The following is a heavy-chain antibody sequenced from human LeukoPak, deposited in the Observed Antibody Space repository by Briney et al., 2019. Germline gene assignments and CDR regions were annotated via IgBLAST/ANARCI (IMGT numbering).Heavy chain of an antibody. J-gene: IGHJ6*02. CDR2: INHSGST. V-gene: IGHV4-34*01. Sequence: SETLSLTCAVYGGSFSGYYWSWIRQPPGKGLEWIGEINHSGSTNYNPSLKSRVTISVDTSKNQFSLKLSSVTAADTAVYYCASLYGMDVWGQGTLVTVSS. CDR3: ASLYGMDV. CDR1: GGSFSGYY.